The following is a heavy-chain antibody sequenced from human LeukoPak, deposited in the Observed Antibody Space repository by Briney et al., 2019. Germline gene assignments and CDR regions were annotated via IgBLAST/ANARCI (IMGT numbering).Heavy chain of an antibody. CDR3: ARDQEDSSSWSYY. V-gene: IGHV1-69*05. CDR2: IIPIFGTA. CDR1: GGTFSSYA. Sequence: SVKVSCKASGGTFSSYAISWVRQAPGQGLEWMGRIIPIFGTANYAQKFQGRVTITTDESTSTAYMELSSLRSEDTAVYYCARDQEDSSSWSYYWGQGTLVTASS. D-gene: IGHD6-13*01. J-gene: IGHJ4*02.